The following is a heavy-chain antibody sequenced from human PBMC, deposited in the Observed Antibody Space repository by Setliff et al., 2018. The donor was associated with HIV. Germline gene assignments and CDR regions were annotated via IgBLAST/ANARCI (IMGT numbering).Heavy chain of an antibody. V-gene: IGHV1-24*01. J-gene: IGHJ4*02. Sequence: ASVKVSCKVSGYTLSKLSMHWVRQAPEKGLEWMGGFDPELGETLFAQKFRGRLTMTEDTSTDTAYMELTRLRSDDTAIYYCAIDNRGGVGTPYYFDYWGQGTLVTSPQ. CDR1: GYTLSKLS. D-gene: IGHD1-26*01. CDR3: AIDNRGGVGTPYYFDY. CDR2: FDPELGET.